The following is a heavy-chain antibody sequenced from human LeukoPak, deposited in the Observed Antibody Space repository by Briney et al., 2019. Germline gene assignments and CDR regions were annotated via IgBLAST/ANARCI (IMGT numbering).Heavy chain of an antibody. CDR3: ATARCSGDGCYPNRIDP. Sequence: SETLSLTCAVYGGSFSGYYWNWIRQAPGKGLEWIGEINRGGSANYNPSLKSRVTIAVDTSKNQFSLKLTSVTAADTAVYCATARCSGDGCYPNRIDPWGQGTLVTVSS. J-gene: IGHJ5*02. D-gene: IGHD2-15*01. CDR1: GGSFSGYY. CDR2: INRGGSA. V-gene: IGHV4-34*01.